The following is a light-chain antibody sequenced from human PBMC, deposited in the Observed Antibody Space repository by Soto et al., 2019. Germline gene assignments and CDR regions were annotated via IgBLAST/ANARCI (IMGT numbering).Light chain of an antibody. CDR1: QVISSY. V-gene: IGKV1-9*01. Sequence: DIHLTQSPSFLSASVFGGVGMACRCRQVISSYGALYQQKRVKAPKLLIYAASTLQSGVPSRFSGSESGTEFTLTISILQPEDFATYYCQQLNTYPFTFGGGTKVDIK. CDR2: AAS. CDR3: QQLNTYPFT. J-gene: IGKJ4*01.